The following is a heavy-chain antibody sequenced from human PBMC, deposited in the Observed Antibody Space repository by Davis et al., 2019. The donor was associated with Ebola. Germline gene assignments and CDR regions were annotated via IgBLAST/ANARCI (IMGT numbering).Heavy chain of an antibody. J-gene: IGHJ3*02. D-gene: IGHD1-14*01. Sequence: PGGSLRLSCAASGFTFDDYAMHWVRQAPGKGLEWVSGISWNSGSIGYADSVKGRFTISRDNAKNSLYLQMSSLRAEDTALYYCAKDIWGTDDAFDIWGQGTMVTVSS. V-gene: IGHV3-9*01. CDR3: AKDIWGTDDAFDI. CDR1: GFTFDDYA. CDR2: ISWNSGSI.